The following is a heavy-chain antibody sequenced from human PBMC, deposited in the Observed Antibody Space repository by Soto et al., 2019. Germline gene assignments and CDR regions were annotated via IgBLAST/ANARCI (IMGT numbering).Heavy chain of an antibody. Sequence: PSETLSLTCSVSGGSVGSGDYYWNWIRQAPGKGLEWIGYLYNAGSPNYNPSLRSRVTISGDTSKNQFSLKMNSVTAADTAVYYCARAYLWFRDNLAYYHHGLDVWGPGTTVTVSS. CDR3: ARAYLWFRDNLAYYHHGLDV. V-gene: IGHV4-61*08. D-gene: IGHD3-10*01. J-gene: IGHJ6*02. CDR2: LYNAGSP. CDR1: GGSVGSGDYY.